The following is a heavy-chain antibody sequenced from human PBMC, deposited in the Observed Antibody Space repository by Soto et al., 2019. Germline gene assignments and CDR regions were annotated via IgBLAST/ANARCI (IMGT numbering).Heavy chain of an antibody. CDR1: GGTFSSYA. CDR3: ARVLPGGRMGARWSYYHGMDV. CDR2: IIPIFGTA. D-gene: IGHD1-26*01. Sequence: ASVKVSCKASGGTFSSYAISWVRQAPGQGLECMGGIIPIFGTANYAQKFQGRVTITADESTSTAYMELSSLRSEDTAVSYCARVLPGGRMGARWSYYHGMDVWGQGTTVTGLL. J-gene: IGHJ6*02. V-gene: IGHV1-69*13.